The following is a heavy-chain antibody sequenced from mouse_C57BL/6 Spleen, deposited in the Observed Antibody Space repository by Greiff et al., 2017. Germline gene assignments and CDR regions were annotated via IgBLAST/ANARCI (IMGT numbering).Heavy chain of an antibody. Sequence: VQLQQSGAELARPGASVKLSCKASGYTFTSYGISWVKQRTGQGLEWIGEIYPRSGSTYYNEKFKGKATLTADKSSSTAYMQHSSLTSEDSAVYFCAPPFDYYSMDYWGQGTSVTVSS. V-gene: IGHV1-81*01. CDR1: GYTFTSYG. CDR2: IYPRSGST. J-gene: IGHJ4*01. CDR3: APPFDYYSMDY.